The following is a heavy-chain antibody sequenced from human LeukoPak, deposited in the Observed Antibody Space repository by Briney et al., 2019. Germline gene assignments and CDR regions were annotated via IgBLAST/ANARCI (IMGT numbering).Heavy chain of an antibody. CDR1: GFTFSSYS. J-gene: IGHJ6*03. Sequence: GGSLRLSCAASGFTFSSYSMNWVRQAPGKGLEWVSYISSSGSTIYYADSVKGRFTISRDNAKNTLYLQMNSLRAEDTAVYYCARGGVNTMVRGVIRYYYMDVWGKGTTVTISS. CDR3: ARGGVNTMVRGVIRYYYMDV. CDR2: ISSSGSTI. D-gene: IGHD3-10*01. V-gene: IGHV3-48*04.